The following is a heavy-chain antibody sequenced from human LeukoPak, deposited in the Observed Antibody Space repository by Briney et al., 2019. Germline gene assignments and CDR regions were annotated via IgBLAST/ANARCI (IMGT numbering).Heavy chain of an antibody. CDR2: MYDSGST. CDR3: ARGGPSRITIFGVDNPYSDI. J-gene: IGHJ3*02. D-gene: IGHD3-3*01. CDR1: GGSISNYH. V-gene: IGHV4-59*01. Sequence: PSETLSLTCTVFGGSISNYHWSWVRQHPGKGLEWIGYMYDSGSTKYNPSLKSRVTMSVDTSETQFSLRLSSVTAADTAIYYCARGGPSRITIFGVDNPYSDIWGQGTMVTVSS.